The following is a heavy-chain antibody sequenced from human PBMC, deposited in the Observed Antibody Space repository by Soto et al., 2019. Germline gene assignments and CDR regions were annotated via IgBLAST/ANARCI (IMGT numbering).Heavy chain of an antibody. CDR1: GXTLSSYS. CDR3: ATNDWDY. V-gene: IGHV3-30*03. J-gene: IGHJ4*02. CDR2: LSSDGSNK. D-gene: IGHD3-3*01. Sequence: GSLRLSCADSGXTLSSYSMHWVRQAPGKGLEWVAVLSSDGSNKLYADSVKGRFTISRDNSKNTVYLKMSSLRADDTAIYFCATNDWDYWGQGTLGTVSS.